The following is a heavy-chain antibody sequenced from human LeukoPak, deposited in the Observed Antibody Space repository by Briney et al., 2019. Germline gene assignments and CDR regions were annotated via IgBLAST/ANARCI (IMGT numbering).Heavy chain of an antibody. CDR1: GFTFSSYA. CDR3: ARDWEGAGSYFDY. J-gene: IGHJ4*02. D-gene: IGHD1-26*01. V-gene: IGHV3-23*01. Sequence: GGSLRLSCAASGFTFSSYAMSWVRQAPGKGLEWVSAISASGGSTYYADSVKGRFTISRDNAKNSLYLQMNSLRAEDTAVYYCARDWEGAGSYFDYWGQGTLVTVSS. CDR2: ISASGGST.